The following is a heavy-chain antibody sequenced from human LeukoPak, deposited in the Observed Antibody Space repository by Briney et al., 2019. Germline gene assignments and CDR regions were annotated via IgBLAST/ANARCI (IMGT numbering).Heavy chain of an antibody. Sequence: PGGSLRLSCAASGFTFSGYWMHWVRQAPGKGLVWVSRINGDGNSTNYADSVKGRFTISRDNAKNTLYLQMNSLRAEDTAVYYCKVSSGPFDYWGQGTLVTASS. J-gene: IGHJ4*02. V-gene: IGHV3-74*01. D-gene: IGHD3-22*01. CDR3: KVSSGPFDY. CDR1: GFTFSGYW. CDR2: INGDGNST.